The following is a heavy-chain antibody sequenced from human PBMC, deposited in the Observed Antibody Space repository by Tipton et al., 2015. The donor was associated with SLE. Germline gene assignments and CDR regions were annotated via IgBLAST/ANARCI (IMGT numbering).Heavy chain of an antibody. CDR2: INHTGST. CDR1: GGSFSGYY. D-gene: IGHD4-17*01. V-gene: IGHV4-34*01. CDR3: ARGTTVTRLDY. J-gene: IGHJ4*02. Sequence: TLSLTCAVYGGSFSGYYWSWIRQPPGKGLEWIGEINHTGSTNYNPSLKSRVTILVDTSKNQFSLKLSSVTAADTAVYFCARGTTVTRLDYWGQGSLVTVSS.